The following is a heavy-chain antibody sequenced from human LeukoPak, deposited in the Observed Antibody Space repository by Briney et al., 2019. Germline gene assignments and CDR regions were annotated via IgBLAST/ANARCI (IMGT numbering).Heavy chain of an antibody. J-gene: IGHJ1*01. CDR2: IYYSGST. V-gene: IGHV4-39*07. CDR1: GGSISSSSYY. Sequence: KPSETLSLTCTVSGGSISSSSYYWGWIRQPPGKGLEWIGSIYYSGSTYYNPSLKSRVTISVDTSKNQFSLKLSSVTAADTAVYYCASSYDILTGYFQHWGQGTLVTVSS. CDR3: ASSYDILTGYFQH. D-gene: IGHD3-9*01.